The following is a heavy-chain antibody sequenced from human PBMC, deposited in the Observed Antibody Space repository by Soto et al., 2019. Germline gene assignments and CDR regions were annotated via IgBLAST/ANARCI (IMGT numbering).Heavy chain of an antibody. CDR2: INHSGST. Sequence: KTSETLSLTCAVYGGSFSGYYWSWIRQPPGKGLEWIGEINHSGSTNYNPSPKSRVTISVDTSKNQFSLKLSSVTAADTAVYYCARGGRVKTVKSWFDPWGQGTLVTVSS. CDR1: GGSFSGYY. J-gene: IGHJ5*02. D-gene: IGHD4-17*01. CDR3: ARGGRVKTVKSWFDP. V-gene: IGHV4-34*01.